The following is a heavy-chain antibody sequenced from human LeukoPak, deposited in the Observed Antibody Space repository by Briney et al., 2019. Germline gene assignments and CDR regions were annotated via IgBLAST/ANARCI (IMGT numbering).Heavy chain of an antibody. CDR3: AKATYSGSFPYLDY. CDR1: GFTFSSYA. J-gene: IGHJ4*02. Sequence: GGSLRLSCAASGFTFSSYAMSWVRQAPGKGLEWVSAISGSGGSTYYSDSVKGRFTISRDNSKSTLDLQMNSLTAEDTAVYYCAKATYSGSFPYLDYWGQGTLVTVSS. D-gene: IGHD1-26*01. V-gene: IGHV3-23*01. CDR2: ISGSGGST.